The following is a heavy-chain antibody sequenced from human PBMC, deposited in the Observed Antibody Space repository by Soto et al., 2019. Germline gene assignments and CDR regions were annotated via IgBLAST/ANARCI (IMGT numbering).Heavy chain of an antibody. CDR2: IWYDGSNK. CDR3: ARGPYYDFWSGYYTRTAYYMDV. V-gene: IGHV3-33*01. Sequence: GGSLRLSCAASVFTFSSYGMHWVRQAPGKGLEWVAVIWYDGSNKYYADSVKGRFTISRDNSKNTLYLQMNSLRAEDTAVYYCARGPYYDFWSGYYTRTAYYMDVWGKGTTVTVSS. D-gene: IGHD3-3*01. CDR1: VFTFSSYG. J-gene: IGHJ6*03.